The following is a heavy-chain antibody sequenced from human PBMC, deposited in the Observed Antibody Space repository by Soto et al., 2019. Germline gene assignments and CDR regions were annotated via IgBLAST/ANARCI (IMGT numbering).Heavy chain of an antibody. CDR1: GGTFSSYT. V-gene: IGHV1-69*08. CDR2: IIPILGIA. CDR3: ARDQIAVAGTREEYFQH. J-gene: IGHJ1*01. D-gene: IGHD6-19*01. Sequence: QVQLVQSGAEVKKPGSSVKVSCKASGGTFSSYTISWVRQAPGQGLEWMGRIIPILGIANYAQKFQGRDTTTADKAPNTAYMELGSLRPEDTAVYYCARDQIAVAGTREEYFQHWGQGTLVTVSS.